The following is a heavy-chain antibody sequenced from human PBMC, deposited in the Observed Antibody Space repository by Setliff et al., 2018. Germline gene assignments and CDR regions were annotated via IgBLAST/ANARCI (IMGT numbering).Heavy chain of an antibody. Sequence: GGSLRLSCVASGFTFDNYWMGWVRQPPGKGLEWVASIKPDGSETYYVDSVKGRFTVSRDNPKNSLYLQMSSLSAEDTAIYYCTRDRGGASTRDHWGQGTLVTVSS. V-gene: IGHV3-7*03. CDR2: IKPDGSET. D-gene: IGHD1-26*01. CDR3: TRDRGGASTRDH. J-gene: IGHJ4*02. CDR1: GFTFDNYW.